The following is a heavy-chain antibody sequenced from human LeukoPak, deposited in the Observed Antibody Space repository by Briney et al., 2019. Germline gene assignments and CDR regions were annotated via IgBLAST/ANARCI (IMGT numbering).Heavy chain of an antibody. CDR3: ARGGGSGSRYGAFDI. V-gene: IGHV4-59*01. CDR2: IYYSGST. D-gene: IGHD3-10*01. CDR1: GGSISSFY. Sequence: SDTLYLTCTVSGGSISSFYWSWIRQPPGKGLEWIGYIYYSGSTNYNHSLKSRGTISVDTSKNQFSLKLSSVTAADTGAYSGARGGGSGSRYGAFDIWGQGTMVTVSS. J-gene: IGHJ3*02.